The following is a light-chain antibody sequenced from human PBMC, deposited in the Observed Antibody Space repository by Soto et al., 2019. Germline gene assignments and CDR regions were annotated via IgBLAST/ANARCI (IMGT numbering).Light chain of an antibody. J-gene: IGKJ2*01. CDR2: DAS. Sequence: DIQMTQSPSTLSASVGDGVTITCRASQSISSWLAWYQQKPGKAPKLLIYDASSLESGVPSRFSGSGSGTEFTLTISSLQPDDFATYYCQQYNSYPYTFGQGTNLEIK. CDR1: QSISSW. V-gene: IGKV1-5*01. CDR3: QQYNSYPYT.